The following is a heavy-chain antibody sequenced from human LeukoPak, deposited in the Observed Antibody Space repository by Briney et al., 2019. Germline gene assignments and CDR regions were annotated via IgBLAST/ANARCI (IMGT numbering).Heavy chain of an antibody. CDR2: INSDGSST. J-gene: IGHJ4*02. CDR1: GFTFSSYW. CDR3: ARASSGWYTDSNFDY. D-gene: IGHD6-19*01. Sequence: GGSLRLSCAAPGFTFSSYWMHWVRQAPGKGLVWVSRINSDGSSTSYADSVKGRFTISRDNAKNTLYLQMNSLRAEDTAVYYCARASSGWYTDSNFDYWGQGTLVTVSS. V-gene: IGHV3-74*01.